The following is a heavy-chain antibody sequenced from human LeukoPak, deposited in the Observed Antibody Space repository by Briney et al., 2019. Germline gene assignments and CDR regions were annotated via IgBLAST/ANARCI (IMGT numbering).Heavy chain of an antibody. Sequence: GGSLRLSCAASGFTFSSYEMNWVRQAPGKGLECVANIKQDGSEKYYVDSVKGRFTISRDNAKNSLYLQMNSLRAEDTAVYYCARGYDMITFGGVIVIQSPPFDYWGQGTLVTVSS. V-gene: IGHV3-7*01. CDR1: GFTFSSYE. D-gene: IGHD3-16*02. J-gene: IGHJ4*02. CDR3: ARGYDMITFGGVIVIQSPPFDY. CDR2: IKQDGSEK.